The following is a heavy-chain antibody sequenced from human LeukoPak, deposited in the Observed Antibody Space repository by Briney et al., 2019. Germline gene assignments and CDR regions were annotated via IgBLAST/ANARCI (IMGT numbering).Heavy chain of an antibody. CDR2: ISYDGTNK. D-gene: IGHD3-10*01. CDR1: GSNFSSYG. CDR3: AVGDGPGL. J-gene: IGHJ4*02. Sequence: GRSLRLSCAASGSNFSSYGMHWVRQAPGKGLEWMAVISYDGTNKYYADSVKGRFTISRDNSKDTLFLQMNSLRVEDTAVFYCAVGDGPGLWGQGTQVTVSS. V-gene: IGHV3-30*03.